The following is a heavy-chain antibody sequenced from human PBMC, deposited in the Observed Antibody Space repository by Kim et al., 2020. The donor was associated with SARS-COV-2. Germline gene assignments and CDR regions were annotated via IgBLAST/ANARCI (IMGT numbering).Heavy chain of an antibody. CDR3: AREWGLVGLGEDAFDI. V-gene: IGHV1-46*01. CDR1: GYTFTSYY. Sequence: ASVKVSCKASGYTFTSYYMHWVRQAPGQGLEWMGIINPSGGSTSYAQKFQGRVTMTRDTSTSTVYMELSSLRSEDTAVYYCAREWGLVGLGEDAFDIWGQGTMVTVSS. CDR2: INPSGGST. D-gene: IGHD3-16*01. J-gene: IGHJ3*02.